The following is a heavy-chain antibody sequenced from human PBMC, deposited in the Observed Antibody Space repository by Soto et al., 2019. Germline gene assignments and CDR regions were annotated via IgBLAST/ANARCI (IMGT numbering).Heavy chain of an antibody. CDR1: GYTFTGYY. Sequence: GASVKVSCKASGYTFTGYYMHWVRQAPGQGLEWMGWINPNSGGTNYAQKFQGWVTMTRDTSISTAYMELSRLRSDDTAVYYCARGGGIAARPDAFDIWGQGTMVTVSS. CDR3: ARGGGIAARPDAFDI. CDR2: INPNSGGT. J-gene: IGHJ3*02. D-gene: IGHD6-6*01. V-gene: IGHV1-2*04.